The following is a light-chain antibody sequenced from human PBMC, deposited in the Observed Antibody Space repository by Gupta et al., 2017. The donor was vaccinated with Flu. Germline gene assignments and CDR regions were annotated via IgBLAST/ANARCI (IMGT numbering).Light chain of an antibody. CDR1: SSDVGNYNL. Sequence: QSALTQPASVSVSPGQSITIFCTWTSSDVGNYNLVSWYQQHPGKAPKLVIYDVPNRPSGISNHFSGSKSGNTASLTISGVQVEDEADYYCSSYAGSSTHVFGTGTKVTVL. CDR2: DVP. CDR3: SSYAGSSTHV. J-gene: IGLJ1*01. V-gene: IGLV2-23*02.